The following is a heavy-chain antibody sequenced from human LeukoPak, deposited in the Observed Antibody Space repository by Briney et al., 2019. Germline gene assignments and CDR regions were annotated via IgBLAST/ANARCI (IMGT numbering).Heavy chain of an antibody. Sequence: PGGSLRLSCTASGLSLSNYDIHWVRQAPGKGLEWVAFIRYDGNYNYYADIVKGRFTISRDNSKNTLYLEMNSLRAEDTAVYYCARTLVRSGVYDAFDVWGQGTMVTVSS. CDR1: GLSLSNYD. CDR2: IRYDGNYN. D-gene: IGHD2-2*01. J-gene: IGHJ3*01. V-gene: IGHV3-30*02. CDR3: ARTLVRSGVYDAFDV.